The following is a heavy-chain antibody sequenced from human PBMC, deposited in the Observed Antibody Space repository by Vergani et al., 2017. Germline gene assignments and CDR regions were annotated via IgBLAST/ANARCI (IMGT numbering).Heavy chain of an antibody. CDR2: INHSGST. V-gene: IGHV4-34*01. D-gene: IGHD2-2*01. J-gene: IGHJ6*03. CDR3: ARDGKRYCSSTSCSPGYYYCYMDV. Sequence: QVQLQQWGAGLLKPSETLSLTCAVYGGSFSGYYWSWIRQPPGKGLEWIGEINHSGSTNYNPSLKSRVTISVDTSKNQFSLKLSSVTAADTAVYYCARDGKRYCSSTSCSPGYYYCYMDVWGKGTTVTVSS. CDR1: GGSFSGYY.